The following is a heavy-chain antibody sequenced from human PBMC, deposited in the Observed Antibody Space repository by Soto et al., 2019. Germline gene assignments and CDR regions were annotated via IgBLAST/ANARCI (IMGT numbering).Heavy chain of an antibody. CDR1: GYTFLTYD. V-gene: IGHV1-18*01. CDR3: ARHHGPTTSENWFDP. D-gene: IGHD5-12*01. J-gene: IGHJ5*02. Sequence: ASVKVSCKASGYTFLTYDISWVRQAPGLGLEWMGWISTYSGDTKYAQKFQGRVTMTTDTSTTTAYLELRSLRSDDTAVYYCARHHGPTTSENWFDPWGQGTLVTVSS. CDR2: ISTYSGDT.